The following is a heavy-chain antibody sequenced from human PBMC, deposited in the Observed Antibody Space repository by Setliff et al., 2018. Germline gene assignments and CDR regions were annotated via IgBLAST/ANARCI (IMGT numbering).Heavy chain of an antibody. D-gene: IGHD3-9*01. Sequence: PGGSLRLSCAASGFTFSDYEMKWVRQAPGKGLEWVAYIRSSETVTDYADSVKGRFTISRDNAKNSVYLQMNSLRLEDTALYYCGRHNYDILTGSNFDYWGQGTLVTVSS. CDR3: GRHNYDILTGSNFDY. CDR1: GFTFSDYE. CDR2: IRSSETVT. V-gene: IGHV3-48*03. J-gene: IGHJ4*02.